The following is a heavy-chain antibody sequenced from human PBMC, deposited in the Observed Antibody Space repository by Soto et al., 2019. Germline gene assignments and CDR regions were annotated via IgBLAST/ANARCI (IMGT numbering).Heavy chain of an antibody. D-gene: IGHD2-21*01. Sequence: SETLSLTSTISGCSISSSSYYWGWIRQPPGKGLEWIGSIYYSGSTYYNPSLKSRVTISVDASKNQFSLKLSSVTAADTAVYYCARAIRRRVMDYWGQGTLVTVSS. CDR2: IYYSGST. CDR3: ARAIRRRVMDY. J-gene: IGHJ4*02. CDR1: GCSISSSSYY. V-gene: IGHV4-39*01.